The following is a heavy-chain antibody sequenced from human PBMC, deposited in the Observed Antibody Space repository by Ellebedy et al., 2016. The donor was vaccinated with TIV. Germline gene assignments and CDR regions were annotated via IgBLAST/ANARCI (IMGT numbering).Heavy chain of an antibody. V-gene: IGHV3-30-3*01. D-gene: IGHD4-17*01. CDR3: ARDSPDYGDPTHFDY. J-gene: IGHJ4*02. CDR1: GFTFSSYA. Sequence: GGSLRLXXAASGFTFSSYAMHWVRQAPGKGLEWVAVISYDGSNKYYADSVKGRFTISRDNSKNTLYLQMNSLRAEDTAVYYCARDSPDYGDPTHFDYWGQGTLVTVSS. CDR2: ISYDGSNK.